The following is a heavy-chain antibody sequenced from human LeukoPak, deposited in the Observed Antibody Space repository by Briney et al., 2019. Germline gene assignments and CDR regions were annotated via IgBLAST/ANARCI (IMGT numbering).Heavy chain of an antibody. CDR3: AKDRSGSYSQGLDY. J-gene: IGHJ4*02. V-gene: IGHV3-30*02. CDR1: GFTFSSYG. CDR2: TRYDGSNK. D-gene: IGHD1-26*01. Sequence: GGSLRLSCAASGFTFSSYGMHWVRQAPGKGLEWVAFTRYDGSNKYYADSVKGRFTISRDNSKNTLYLQMNSLRAEDTAVYHCAKDRSGSYSQGLDYWGQGTLVTVSS.